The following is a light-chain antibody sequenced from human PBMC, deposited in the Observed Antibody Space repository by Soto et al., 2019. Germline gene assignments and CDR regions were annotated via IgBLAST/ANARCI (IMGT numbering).Light chain of an antibody. V-gene: IGKV3-20*01. CDR2: GAS. CDR1: QSVISTY. Sequence: EIVLTQSPGTLSLSPGERATLSCRASQSVISTYLAWYQQKPGQAPRLLIYGASSRATGIPDRFSGSGSGTDFTLTISRLEPEDFALYYCQQYGSSPITFGRGTRLEIK. J-gene: IGKJ5*01. CDR3: QQYGSSPIT.